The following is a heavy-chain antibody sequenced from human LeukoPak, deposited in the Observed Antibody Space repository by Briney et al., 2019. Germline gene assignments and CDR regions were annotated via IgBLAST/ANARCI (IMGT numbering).Heavy chain of an antibody. D-gene: IGHD4-17*01. Sequence: GGSLRLSCAASEFSVSSNYMSWVRQAPGKGLEWVSVLYSGGSTYYADSVKGRFTISRDNSKNTLYLQMNSLRAEDTAVYYCARDARATVATDYWGQGTLVTVSS. CDR1: EFSVSSNY. CDR2: LYSGGST. CDR3: ARDARATVATDY. V-gene: IGHV3-66*01. J-gene: IGHJ4*02.